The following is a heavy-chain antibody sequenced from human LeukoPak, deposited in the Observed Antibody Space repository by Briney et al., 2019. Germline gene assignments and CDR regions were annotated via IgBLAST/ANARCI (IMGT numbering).Heavy chain of an antibody. CDR2: IRYDGSNK. CDR3: AKDREQRATAIDY. Sequence: GGSLRLSCAASGFTFSSYGMHWVRPAPRKRLEWVAFIRYDGSNKYYADSVKGRFTISRDNSKNTLYLQMNSLRAEDTAVYYCAKDREQRATAIDYWGQGTLVTVSS. D-gene: IGHD6-25*01. V-gene: IGHV3-30*02. CDR1: GFTFSSYG. J-gene: IGHJ4*02.